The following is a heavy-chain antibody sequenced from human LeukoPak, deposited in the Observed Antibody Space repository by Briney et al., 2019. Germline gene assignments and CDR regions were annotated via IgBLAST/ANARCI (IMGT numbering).Heavy chain of an antibody. CDR3: ASALYCSSTSCYGGHDY. Sequence: ASVKVSCKASGYTFTGYYMHWVRQAPGQGLEWMGWINPNSGGTNYAQKFQGRVTMTRDTSISTAYMELSRLRSDGTAVYYCASALYCSSTSCYGGHDYWGQGTLVTVSS. CDR2: INPNSGGT. CDR1: GYTFTGYY. V-gene: IGHV1-2*02. D-gene: IGHD2-2*01. J-gene: IGHJ4*02.